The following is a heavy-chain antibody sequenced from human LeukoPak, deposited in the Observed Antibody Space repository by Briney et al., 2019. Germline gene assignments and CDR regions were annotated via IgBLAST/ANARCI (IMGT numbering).Heavy chain of an antibody. D-gene: IGHD7-27*01. J-gene: IGHJ6*02. CDR3: ARDPNWEYGMDD. CDR1: GFTFSSYS. CDR2: ISSSSSYI. V-gene: IGHV3-21*01. Sequence: GGSLRLSCAASGFTFSSYSMNWVRQAPGKGLEWVSSISSSSSYIYYADSVKGRFTISRDNAKNSLYLQMNSLRAEDTAVYYCARDPNWEYGMDDWGQGTTVTVSS.